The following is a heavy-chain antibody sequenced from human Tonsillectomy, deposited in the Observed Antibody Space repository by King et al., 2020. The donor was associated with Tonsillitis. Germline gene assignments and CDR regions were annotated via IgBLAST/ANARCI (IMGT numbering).Heavy chain of an antibody. V-gene: IGHV2-5*02. Sequence: TLKESGPTLVKPTQTLTLTCTFSGFSLSAGEVGVGWIRQPPGKALEGLALIYGDGDKWYSPSLKSRLSITRDTSKNQVVLIMTNVAPVDTATYYCAHTTHYGGDSWYFDSWGQGTLVTVSS. CDR1: GFSLSAGEVG. CDR2: IYGDGDK. J-gene: IGHJ4*02. CDR3: AHTTHYGGDSWYFDS. D-gene: IGHD4-23*01.